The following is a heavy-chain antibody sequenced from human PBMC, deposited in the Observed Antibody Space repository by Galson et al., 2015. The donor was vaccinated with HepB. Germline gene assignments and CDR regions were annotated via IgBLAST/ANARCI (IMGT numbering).Heavy chain of an antibody. V-gene: IGHV3-7*01. D-gene: IGHD3-3*01. Sequence: SLRLSCAASGFTFSSYWMSWVRQAPGKGLEWVANIKQDGSEKYYVDSVKGRFTISRDNAKNSLYLQMNSLRAEDTAVYYCARAHYEIFGVVLNGPPWFDPWGQGTLVTVSS. CDR2: IKQDGSEK. J-gene: IGHJ5*02. CDR1: GFTFSSYW. CDR3: ARAHYEIFGVVLNGPPWFDP.